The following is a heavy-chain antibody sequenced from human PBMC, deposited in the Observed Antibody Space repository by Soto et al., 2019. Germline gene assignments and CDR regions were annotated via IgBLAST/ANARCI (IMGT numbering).Heavy chain of an antibody. Sequence: EVRLLESGGGLVQPGGSLRLSCAASGFTFSVYAMSWVRQAPGKGLEWVSGISGSGDSTHYADSVKGRFTVSRDNSKSRLYLQRNSLGAGATARYYCAKALCGGFPYWGQGALVTVSS. V-gene: IGHV3-23*01. CDR2: ISGSGDST. CDR1: GFTFSVYA. J-gene: IGHJ4*02. CDR3: AKALCGGFPY. D-gene: IGHD2-21*01.